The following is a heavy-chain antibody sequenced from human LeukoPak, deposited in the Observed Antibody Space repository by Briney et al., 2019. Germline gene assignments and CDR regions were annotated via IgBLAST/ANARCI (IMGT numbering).Heavy chain of an antibody. CDR1: GFSLSTSGMC. CDR2: IDWDDDK. V-gene: IGHV2-70*20. CDR3: ARIQAYGGNSEGYYFNY. J-gene: IGHJ4*02. D-gene: IGHD4-23*01. Sequence: ESGPSLVKPIQTLTVTCTFSGFSLSTSGMCVSWVRQPPGKALEWLALIDWDDDKFYSTSLTTRLTISKDTSRNQVVLTMTNMDPVDTATYYCARIQAYGGNSEGYYFNYWGQGTLVTVSS.